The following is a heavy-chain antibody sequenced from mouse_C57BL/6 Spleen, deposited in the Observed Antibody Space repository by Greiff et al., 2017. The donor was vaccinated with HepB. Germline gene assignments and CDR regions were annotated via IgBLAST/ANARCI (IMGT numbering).Heavy chain of an antibody. Sequence: EVHLVESGGGLVKPGGSLKLSCAASGFTFSDYGMHWVRQAPEKGLEWVAYISSGSSTIYYADTVKGRFTISRDNAKNTLFLQMTSRRSEDTAMYYCARESVKGFAYWGQGTLVTVSA. J-gene: IGHJ3*01. CDR3: ARESVKGFAY. V-gene: IGHV5-17*01. D-gene: IGHD6-2*01. CDR1: GFTFSDYG. CDR2: ISSGSSTI.